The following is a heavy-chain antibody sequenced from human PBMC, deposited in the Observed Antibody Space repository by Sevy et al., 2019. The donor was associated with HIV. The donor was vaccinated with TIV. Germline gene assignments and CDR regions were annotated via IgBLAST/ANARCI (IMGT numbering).Heavy chain of an antibody. CDR1: GFTFSDYY. J-gene: IGHJ4*02. Sequence: GGSLRLSCAASGFTFSDYYMSWIRQAPGKGLEWVSYISSSGSTIYYADSVKGRFTISRDNAKKSLYLQMNSLRAEDTAVYYCARDSSYCGGDRYFDYWGQGTLVTVSS. CDR2: ISSSGSTI. CDR3: ARDSSYCGGDRYFDY. V-gene: IGHV3-11*01. D-gene: IGHD2-21*02.